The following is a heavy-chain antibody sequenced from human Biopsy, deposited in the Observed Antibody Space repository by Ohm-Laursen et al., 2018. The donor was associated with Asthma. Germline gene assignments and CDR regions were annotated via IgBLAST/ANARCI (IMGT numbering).Heavy chain of an antibody. CDR1: GGSISSSSYY. CDR3: ARRITIFGVVAYFDY. V-gene: IGHV4-39*01. J-gene: IGHJ4*02. D-gene: IGHD3-3*01. Sequence: GTLSLTCTVSGGSISSSSYYWGWIRQPPGKGLEWIGSIYYSGSTYYNPSLKSRVTIFLDTSKNQFFLKLSSVTAADMAVYYCARRITIFGVVAYFDYWGQGILVTVSS. CDR2: IYYSGST.